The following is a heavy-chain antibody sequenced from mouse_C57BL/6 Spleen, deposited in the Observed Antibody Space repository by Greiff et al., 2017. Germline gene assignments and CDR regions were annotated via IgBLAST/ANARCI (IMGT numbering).Heavy chain of an antibody. CDR1: GYTFTSYW. D-gene: IGHD2-4*01. CDR3: ARSYDYDDGYYYAMDY. Sequence: VQLQQPGAELVKPGASVKMSCKASGYTFTSYWITWVKQRPGQGLEWIGDIYPGSGSTNYNEKFKSKATLTVDTSSSTAYMQLSSLTSEDSAVYYCARSYDYDDGYYYAMDYWGQGTSVTVSS. CDR2: IYPGSGST. J-gene: IGHJ4*01. V-gene: IGHV1-55*01.